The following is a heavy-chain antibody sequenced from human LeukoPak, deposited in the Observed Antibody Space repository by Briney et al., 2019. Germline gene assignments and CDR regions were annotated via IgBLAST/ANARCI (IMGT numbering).Heavy chain of an antibody. Sequence: SQTLSLTCAVSGGSISSGGYSWSWIRQPPGKGLEWIGYIYHSGSTYYNPSLKSRVTISVDTSKNQFSLKLSSVTAADTAVYYCARASAGSVNTAFDIWGQGTMVTVSS. D-gene: IGHD3-10*01. J-gene: IGHJ3*02. V-gene: IGHV4-30-2*01. CDR1: GGSISSGGYS. CDR2: IYHSGST. CDR3: ARASAGSVNTAFDI.